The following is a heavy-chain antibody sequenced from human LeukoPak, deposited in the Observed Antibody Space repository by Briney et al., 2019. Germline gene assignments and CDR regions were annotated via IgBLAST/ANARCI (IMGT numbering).Heavy chain of an antibody. CDR1: GFTFSTYS. CDR2: LSSSSTYD. Sequence: KTGGSLRLSCAASGFTFSTYSMNWVRQAPGKGLEWVSSLSSSSTYDYYADSVKGRFTISRDNAKNSLYLQMNSLRAQDRAVYYCARVRCSGGGCFYNFDYWGQGSLVTVSS. J-gene: IGHJ4*02. D-gene: IGHD2-15*01. CDR3: ARVRCSGGGCFYNFDY. V-gene: IGHV3-21*01.